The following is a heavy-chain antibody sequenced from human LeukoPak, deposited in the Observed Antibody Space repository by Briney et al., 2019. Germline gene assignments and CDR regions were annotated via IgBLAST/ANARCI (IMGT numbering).Heavy chain of an antibody. D-gene: IGHD3-10*01. V-gene: IGHV2-70*11. CDR3: ARIALNYGSGSYWFDP. CDR2: IDWDDDK. CDR1: GFSLSTSGMC. Sequence: SGPALVKPTQTLTLTCTFSGFSLSTSGMCVSWIRQPPGKALEWLARIDWDDDKYYSTSLKTRLTISKDTSKNQVVLTMTNMDPVDTATYYCARIALNYGSGSYWFDPWGQGTLVTVSS. J-gene: IGHJ5*02.